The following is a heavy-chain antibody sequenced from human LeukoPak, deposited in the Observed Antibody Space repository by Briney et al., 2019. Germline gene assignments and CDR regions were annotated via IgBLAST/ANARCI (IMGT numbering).Heavy chain of an antibody. J-gene: IGHJ4*02. CDR2: LSSGGTT. CDR1: GDSISSSNYF. CDR3: VRHVSGTYYRFDY. D-gene: IGHD1-26*01. Sequence: ETLSLTCTVSGDSISSSNYFWGWIRQPPGKGLDWIVSLSSGGTTYYNGSLKSRVTVSVDTSKSQFSLKLNSVTAADTAVYYCVRHVSGTYYRFDYWGQGTLVTVSS. V-gene: IGHV4-39*01.